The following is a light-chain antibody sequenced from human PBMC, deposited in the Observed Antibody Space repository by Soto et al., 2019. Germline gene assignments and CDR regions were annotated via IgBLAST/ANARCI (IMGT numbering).Light chain of an antibody. CDR2: DDS. CDR1: NIGRKS. V-gene: IGLV3-21*02. Sequence: SYELTQPPSVSVAPGQTARITCGGSNIGRKSVHWYQQKPGQAPVVVVYDDSDRPSGIPERFSGSNSWNTATLTISSVEAGDEADYYCQLWDSNSDHVVFGGGTKLTVL. J-gene: IGLJ2*01. CDR3: QLWDSNSDHVV.